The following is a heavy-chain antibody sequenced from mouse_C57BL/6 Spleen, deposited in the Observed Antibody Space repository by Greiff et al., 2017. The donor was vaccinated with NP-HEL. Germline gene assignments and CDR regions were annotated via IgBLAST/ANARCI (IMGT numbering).Heavy chain of an antibody. V-gene: IGHV5-6*01. D-gene: IGHD1-1*01. CDR2: ISSGGSYT. CDR3: ARDGTVVVLYAMDY. CDR1: GFTFSSYG. J-gene: IGHJ4*01. Sequence: EVKLMESGGDLVKPGGSLKLSCAASGFTFSSYGMSWVRQTPDKRLEWVATISSGGSYTYYPDSVKGRFTISRDNAKNTLYLQMSSLKSEDTAMYYCARDGTVVVLYAMDYWGQGTSVTVSS.